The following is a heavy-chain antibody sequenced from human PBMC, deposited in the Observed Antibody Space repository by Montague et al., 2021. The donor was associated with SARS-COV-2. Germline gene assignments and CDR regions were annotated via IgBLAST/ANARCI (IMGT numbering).Heavy chain of an antibody. V-gene: IGHV4-31*01. CDR2: IYYSGST. CDR3: ARSPEPMIILIITLLNWYFDL. Sequence: TLSLTCTVSGGSISSGGYYWSWIRQHPGKGLEWIGYIYYSGSTYYNPSLKSQVTISVDTSKNQFSLKMSSVTAADTAVYYCARSPEPMIILIITLLNWYFDLWGRGTLVTVSS. CDR1: GGSISSGGYY. J-gene: IGHJ2*01. D-gene: IGHD3-22*01.